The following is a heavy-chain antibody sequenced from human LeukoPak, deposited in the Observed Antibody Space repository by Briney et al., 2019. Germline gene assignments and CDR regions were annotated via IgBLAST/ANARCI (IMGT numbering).Heavy chain of an antibody. D-gene: IGHD7-27*01. CDR2: IYNDGTT. CDR1: GSTVITSF. Sequence: PGGSLRLSCAASGSTVITSFMSWVRQAPGKGLEWISVIYNDGTTYYADSVKGRFTISRDNPKNTLYLQMNTLRAEDTAVYYCTKTGGPWDWGQGTLVTVSS. J-gene: IGHJ4*02. CDR3: TKTGGPWD. V-gene: IGHV3-53*01.